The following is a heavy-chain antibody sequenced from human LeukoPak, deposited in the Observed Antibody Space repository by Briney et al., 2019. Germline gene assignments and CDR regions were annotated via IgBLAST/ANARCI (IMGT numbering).Heavy chain of an antibody. CDR3: GRDWGYNWNDGGGGFDY. J-gene: IGHJ4*02. Sequence: ASVKVSCKASGYTFTAYNMYWVRQAPGQGLEWMGWINPNSGDTNYPQNFQGRVTMTRDTSISTAYMELSRLRSDDAAVYYCGRDWGYNWNDGGGGFDYWGQGTLVTVSS. V-gene: IGHV1-2*02. D-gene: IGHD1-20*01. CDR1: GYTFTAYN. CDR2: INPNSGDT.